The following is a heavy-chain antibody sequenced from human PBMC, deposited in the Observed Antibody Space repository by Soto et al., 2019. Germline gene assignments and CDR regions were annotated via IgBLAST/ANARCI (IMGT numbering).Heavy chain of an antibody. V-gene: IGHV1-3*01. CDR2: INAGNGNT. J-gene: IGHJ4*02. CDR3: ARGPGGPDGPGDY. D-gene: IGHD2-15*01. CDR1: GYTFTSYA. Sequence: QVQLVQSGAEVKKPGASVKVSCKAFGYTFTSYAMHWVRQAPGQRLEWMGWINAGNGNTKYSQKFQGRVTITRDTYASTAYMELSSLRSEDTAVYYCARGPGGPDGPGDYWGQGTLVTVSS.